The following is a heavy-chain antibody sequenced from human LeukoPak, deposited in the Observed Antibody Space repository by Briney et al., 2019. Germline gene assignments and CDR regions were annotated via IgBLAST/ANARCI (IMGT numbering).Heavy chain of an antibody. CDR2: IIPIFGTA. V-gene: IGHV1-69*05. D-gene: IGHD2-2*01. CDR3: ARDPYCSSTSCRPRSPNYFDY. J-gene: IGHJ4*02. Sequence: SVKVSCKASGGTFSSYAISWVRQAPVQGLEWMGRIIPIFGTANYAQKFQGRVTITTDESTSTAYMELSSLRSEDTAVYYCARDPYCSSTSCRPRSPNYFDYWGQGTLVTVSS. CDR1: GGTFSSYA.